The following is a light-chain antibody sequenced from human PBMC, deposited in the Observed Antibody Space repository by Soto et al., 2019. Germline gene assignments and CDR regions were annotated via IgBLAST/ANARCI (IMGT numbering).Light chain of an antibody. Sequence: IQMTQSPSSLSASVGDTVTITCRASQDIRNELGWYQQKPGTAPKFLIYAASSLHSGVPSRFSGSGSGTDFTLTISSLQPEDFATYYCQQANSFPRTFGQGTRLEIK. J-gene: IGKJ5*01. CDR1: QDIRNE. CDR2: AAS. V-gene: IGKV1-6*02. CDR3: QQANSFPRT.